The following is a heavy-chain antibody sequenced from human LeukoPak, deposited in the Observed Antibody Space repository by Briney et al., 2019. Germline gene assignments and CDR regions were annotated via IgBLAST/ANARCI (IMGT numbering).Heavy chain of an antibody. V-gene: IGHV3-21*01. CDR2: ISSSSSYI. Sequence: GGSLRLSCAASGFTFSSYSMNWVRQAPGKGLEWVSPISSSSSYIYYADSVKGRFTISRDNAKNSLYLQMNSLRAEDTAVYYCARDLLRRAAAGTDFQHWGQGTLVTVSS. CDR3: ARDLLRRAAAGTDFQH. CDR1: GFTFSSYS. D-gene: IGHD6-13*01. J-gene: IGHJ1*01.